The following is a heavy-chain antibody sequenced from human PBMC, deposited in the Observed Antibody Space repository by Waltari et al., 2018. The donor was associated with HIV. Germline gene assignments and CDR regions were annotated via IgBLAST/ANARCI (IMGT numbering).Heavy chain of an antibody. CDR3: AKDLRLAQVGDY. Sequence: EVQLLESGGGLVQPGGSLRLSCAASGFTFSSSGMGWVRQAPGKGREWVSHSSGSGGRTYYADSVKGRFTISRDNSKNTLYLQMNSLRVEDTALYYCAKDLRLAQVGDYWGQGTLVTVSS. CDR2: SSGSGGRT. J-gene: IGHJ4*02. V-gene: IGHV3-23*01. CDR1: GFTFSSSG. D-gene: IGHD3-10*01.